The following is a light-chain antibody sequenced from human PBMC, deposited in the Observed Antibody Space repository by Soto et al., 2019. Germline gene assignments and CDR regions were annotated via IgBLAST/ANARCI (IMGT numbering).Light chain of an antibody. Sequence: DIQMTQSPSSVSASVGDGVTITWRASQSIASWLTWYQQKPGQAPKVLIYAASRLQSGVPSRFSGSESGTTFTLTITNLQPEDFATYYCQQASSFPLTFGGGTKVEIK. V-gene: IGKV1-12*01. CDR2: AAS. CDR1: QSIASW. J-gene: IGKJ4*01. CDR3: QQASSFPLT.